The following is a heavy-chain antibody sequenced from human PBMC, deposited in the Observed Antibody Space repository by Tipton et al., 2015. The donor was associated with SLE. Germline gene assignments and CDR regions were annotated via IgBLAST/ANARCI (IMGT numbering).Heavy chain of an antibody. J-gene: IGHJ6*03. Sequence: TLSLTCTVSGGSISGYYWSWIRQPAGKGLEWIGRIYSSGSTIYNPSLKSRLTLSLDMSKSQFSLNLNLVTAADTAIYYCARRKYYYMDVWGKGATVTVSS. CDR2: IYSSGST. CDR3: ARRKYYYMDV. V-gene: IGHV4-4*07. CDR1: GGSISGYY.